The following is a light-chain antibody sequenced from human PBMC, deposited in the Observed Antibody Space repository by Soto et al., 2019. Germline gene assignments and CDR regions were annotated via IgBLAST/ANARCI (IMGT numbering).Light chain of an antibody. Sequence: QSVLTQPPSVSAAPGQKVTISCSGSSSNIGNHYVSWYQHVPGTAPKLLIYDTNQRPSGIPDRFSGSKSGTSATLDITGLQTGDEGDYYCGTWDISRNVLFGGGTKLTVL. CDR2: DTN. V-gene: IGLV1-51*01. CDR1: SSNIGNHY. J-gene: IGLJ2*01. CDR3: GTWDISRNVL.